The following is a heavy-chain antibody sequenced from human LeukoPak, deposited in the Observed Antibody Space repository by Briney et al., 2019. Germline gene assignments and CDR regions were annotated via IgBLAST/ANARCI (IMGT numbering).Heavy chain of an antibody. Sequence: GGSLRLSCAASGFTFSSYAMSWVRQAPGKGLEWVSAISGSGGITSYADSVKGRFTISRDNSKNTLYLQMNSLRAEDTAVYYCAKLSGLLWFGELSYWGQGTLVTVSS. CDR2: ISGSGGIT. CDR1: GFTFSSYA. J-gene: IGHJ4*02. V-gene: IGHV3-23*01. CDR3: AKLSGLLWFGELSY. D-gene: IGHD3-10*01.